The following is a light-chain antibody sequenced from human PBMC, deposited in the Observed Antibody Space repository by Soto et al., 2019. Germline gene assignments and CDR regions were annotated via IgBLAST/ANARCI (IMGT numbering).Light chain of an antibody. CDR1: QNISKW. V-gene: IGKV1-5*01. Sequence: DIQMTQSPSSLSASVGDRVTITCRASQNISKWLAWYQLKPGRAPNLLIYDTSILKSGVPSRFSGSGSGTEFTLTISSLQPDDFATYYCQQYSDSSGAFGQGTKVDIK. CDR3: QQYSDSSGA. CDR2: DTS. J-gene: IGKJ1*01.